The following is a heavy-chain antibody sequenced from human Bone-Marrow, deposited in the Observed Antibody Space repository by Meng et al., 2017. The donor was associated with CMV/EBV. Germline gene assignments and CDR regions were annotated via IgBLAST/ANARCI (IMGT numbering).Heavy chain of an antibody. CDR2: ISSSGSTI. V-gene: IGHV3-48*03. CDR3: ARFGLLVFYDILTGYSYGMAV. Sequence: GESLKISCAASGFTFSSYEMNWVRQAPGKGLEWVSYISSSGSTIYYADSVKGRFTISRDNAKNSLYLQMNSLRAEDTAVYYCARFGLLVFYDILTGYSYGMAVWGPGNTVTVSS. J-gene: IGHJ6*02. CDR1: GFTFSSYE. D-gene: IGHD3-9*01.